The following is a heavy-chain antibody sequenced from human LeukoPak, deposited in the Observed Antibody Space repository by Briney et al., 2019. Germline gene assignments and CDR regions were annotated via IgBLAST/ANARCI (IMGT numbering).Heavy chain of an antibody. J-gene: IGHJ4*02. CDR1: GVSFGSSTYY. CDR3: ARLALRLGELSLYRDFDC. Sequence: SETLSLTCTVSGVSFGSSTYYWGWVRQSPGKGLEWIGVISYGGSTSYNPSLKNRVTMSVDTSNNQFSLRLKSVTASDTAIYYCARLALRLGELSLYRDFDCWGQGTLVTVSS. V-gene: IGHV4-39*01. CDR2: ISYGGST. D-gene: IGHD3-16*01.